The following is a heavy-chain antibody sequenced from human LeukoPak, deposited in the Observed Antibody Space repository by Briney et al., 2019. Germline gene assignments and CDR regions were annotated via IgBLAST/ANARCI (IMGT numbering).Heavy chain of an antibody. CDR2: VSSSSTYT. V-gene: IGHV3-21*05. Sequence: GGSLRLSCAASGFTFGSFSMTWVRQAPGKGLEWVSYVSSSSTYTNYADSVKGRFTISRDNAKSSLYLQMNSLRAEDTAVYYCARSRGVTDFDYWGQGTLVTVSS. CDR1: GFTFGSFS. J-gene: IGHJ4*02. D-gene: IGHD3-10*01. CDR3: ARSRGVTDFDY.